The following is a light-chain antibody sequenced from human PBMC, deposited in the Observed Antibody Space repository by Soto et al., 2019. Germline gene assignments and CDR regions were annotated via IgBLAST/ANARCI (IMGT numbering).Light chain of an antibody. CDR2: GAS. CDR1: QSVNSN. Sequence: EIVMTQSPATLSVSPGERATLSCRASQSVNSNLVWYQQKPGQAPRLLIYGASTRATGIPARFSGSGSGTEFTLTISSLQSEDFVVYYCQQYKSWPLTFGGGTKVEIK. J-gene: IGKJ4*01. CDR3: QQYKSWPLT. V-gene: IGKV3D-15*01.